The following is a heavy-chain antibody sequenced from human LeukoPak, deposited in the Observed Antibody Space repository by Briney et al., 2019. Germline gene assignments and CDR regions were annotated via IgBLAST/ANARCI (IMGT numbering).Heavy chain of an antibody. CDR2: ISSSSSYI. Sequence: GGSLRLSCAASGFTFSSYSMNWVRQAPGKGLEWVSSISSSSSYIYYADSVKGRFTISRDNAKNSLYLQMNSLRAEDTAVYYCARDGRTYYYDSSGYPTDAFDIWGQGTMVTVSS. J-gene: IGHJ3*02. CDR3: ARDGRTYYYDSSGYPTDAFDI. V-gene: IGHV3-21*01. D-gene: IGHD3-22*01. CDR1: GFTFSSYS.